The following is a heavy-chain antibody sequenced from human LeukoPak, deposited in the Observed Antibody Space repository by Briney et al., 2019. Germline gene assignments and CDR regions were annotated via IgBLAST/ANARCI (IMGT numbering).Heavy chain of an antibody. CDR3: ARRNAMDV. CDR2: INRDGSER. CDR1: GFTFSNYW. Sequence: GGSLRLSCAASGFTFSNYWMAWVRQAPGKGLEWVANINRDGSERYYVDSVKGRFTISRDDAKSSLYLQMNSLRAEDTAVYYCARRNAMDVWGQGTTVIVFS. J-gene: IGHJ6*02. V-gene: IGHV3-7*03.